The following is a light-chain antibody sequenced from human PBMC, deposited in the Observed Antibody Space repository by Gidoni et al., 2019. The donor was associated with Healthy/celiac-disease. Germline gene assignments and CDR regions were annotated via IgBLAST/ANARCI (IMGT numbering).Light chain of an antibody. J-gene: IGKJ1*01. CDR3: QQSYSTPRT. Sequence: DIQMTQSPSSLSASVGDRVTITCRASQSISSNLNWYQQKPVKAPKLLIYAASSLQSGVPSRFSGSGSGTDFTLTISSLQPEDFATYYCQQSYSTPRTFGQGTKVEIK. V-gene: IGKV1-39*01. CDR1: QSISSN. CDR2: AAS.